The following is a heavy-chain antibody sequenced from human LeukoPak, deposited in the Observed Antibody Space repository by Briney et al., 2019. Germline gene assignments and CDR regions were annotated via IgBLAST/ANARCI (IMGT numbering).Heavy chain of an antibody. CDR2: MNPNSGNT. D-gene: IGHD6-13*01. V-gene: IGHV1-8*01. J-gene: IGHJ5*02. CDR1: GYTFTSYD. Sequence: APVKVSCKASGYTFTSYDINWVRQATGQGLEWMGWMNPNSGNTGYAQKFQGRVTMTRNTSISTAYMELSSLRSEDTAVYYCARADSSSWYGPNFDPWGQGTLVTVSS. CDR3: ARADSSSWYGPNFDP.